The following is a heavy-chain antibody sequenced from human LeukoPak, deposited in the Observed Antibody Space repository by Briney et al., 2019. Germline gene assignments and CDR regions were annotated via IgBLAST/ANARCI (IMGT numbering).Heavy chain of an antibody. V-gene: IGHV4-39*02. CDR3: ARDYGDYRFDY. CDR1: GGSISDIISN. D-gene: IGHD4-17*01. J-gene: IGHJ4*02. Sequence: SETLSLTCTVSGGSISDIISNWGWIRQPPGKGLEWVANISYSGSTYYNPSLKSRVTISVDTSKNQFSLKLTSVTAADTAVYFCARDYGDYRFDYWGQGTLVTVSS. CDR2: ISYSGST.